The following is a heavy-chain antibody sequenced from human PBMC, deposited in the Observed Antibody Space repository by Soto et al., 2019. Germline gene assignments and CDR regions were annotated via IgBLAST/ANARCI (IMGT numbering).Heavy chain of an antibody. V-gene: IGHV4-59*08. D-gene: IGHD2-21*02. CDR3: ARHLPYCGGDCYSLDY. CDR1: GCSISSYY. Sequence: XXTLSLTFPVSGCSISSYYWTWILQPPGKGLEWIGYIYYSASTNYSPSLKSRVTISVDTSKNQFSLNLSSVTAADTAVYYCARHLPYCGGDCYSLDYWGQGTLVTVSS. CDR2: IYYSAST. J-gene: IGHJ4*02.